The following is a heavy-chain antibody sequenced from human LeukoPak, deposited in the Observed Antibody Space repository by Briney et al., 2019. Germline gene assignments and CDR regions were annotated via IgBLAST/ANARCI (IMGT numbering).Heavy chain of an antibody. CDR1: GYTFTSYA. CDR2: INAGNGNT. CDR3: ARGRDCSGGSCYRWLFDP. D-gene: IGHD2-15*01. J-gene: IGHJ5*02. Sequence: ASVKVSFKASGYTFTSYAMHWVRQAPGQRVEWMGWINAGNGNTKYSQKFQGRVTITRDTSASTAYMELSSLRSEDTAVYYCARGRDCSGGSCYRWLFDPWGQGTLVTVSS. V-gene: IGHV1-3*01.